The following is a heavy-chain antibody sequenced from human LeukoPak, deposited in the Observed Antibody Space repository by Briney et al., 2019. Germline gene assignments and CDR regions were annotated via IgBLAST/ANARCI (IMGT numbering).Heavy chain of an antibody. D-gene: IGHD1-26*01. CDR2: ISSSGSTI. V-gene: IGHV3-11*04. CDR3: ASLVGEMVGANPPDY. CDR1: GFTFSDYA. Sequence: GGSLRLSCAASGFTFSDYAMNWVRQAPGKGLEWVSYISSSGSTIYYADSVKGRFTISRDNAKNSLYLQMNSLRAEDTAVYYCASLVGEMVGANPPDYWGQGTLVTVSS. J-gene: IGHJ4*02.